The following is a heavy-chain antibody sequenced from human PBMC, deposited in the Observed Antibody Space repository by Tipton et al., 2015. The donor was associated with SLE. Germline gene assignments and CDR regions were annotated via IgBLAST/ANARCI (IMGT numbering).Heavy chain of an antibody. Sequence: TLSLTCTVSGGSIGSYYWSWIRQPPGKGLEWIGYIYTSGSTNYNPSLKSRVTISVDTSKNQFSLKLSSVTAADTAVYYCARDRSNMDVWGKGTTVTVSS. CDR3: ARDRSNMDV. CDR1: GGSIGSYY. J-gene: IGHJ6*03. CDR2: IYTSGST. V-gene: IGHV4-4*08.